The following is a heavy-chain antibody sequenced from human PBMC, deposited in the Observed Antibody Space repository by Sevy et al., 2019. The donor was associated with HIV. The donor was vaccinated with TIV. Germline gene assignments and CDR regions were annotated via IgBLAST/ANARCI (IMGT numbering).Heavy chain of an antibody. D-gene: IGHD1-26*01. CDR1: GFTFNSYD. CDR2: ISGSGNTI. CDR3: SRDLRLSGIYRSDY. Sequence: GGSLRLSCAASGFTFNSYDMNWVRRAPGKGLEWISYISGSGNTIYYADSVKGRFTISRDNAKKSLSLQMNSLRAEDTAVYYCSRDLRLSGIYRSDYWGQGPLVTVSS. J-gene: IGHJ4*02. V-gene: IGHV3-48*03.